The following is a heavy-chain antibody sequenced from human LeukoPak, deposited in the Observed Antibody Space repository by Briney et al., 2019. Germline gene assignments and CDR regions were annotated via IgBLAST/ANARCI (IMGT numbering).Heavy chain of an antibody. J-gene: IGHJ3*02. Sequence: SETLSLTCTVSGGSISSSSYYWGWIRQPPGKGLEWIGSIYYSGSTYYNPSLKSRVTISVDTSKNQFSLKLSSVTAADTAVYYCARIFKWSNYYDSSGLDAFDIWGQGTMVTVSS. CDR1: GGSISSSSYY. CDR3: ARIFKWSNYYDSSGLDAFDI. D-gene: IGHD3-22*01. CDR2: IYYSGST. V-gene: IGHV4-39*01.